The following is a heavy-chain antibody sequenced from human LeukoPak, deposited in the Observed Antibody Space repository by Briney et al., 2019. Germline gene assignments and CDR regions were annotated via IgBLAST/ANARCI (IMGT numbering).Heavy chain of an antibody. J-gene: IGHJ4*02. CDR1: GFTFSSYA. CDR3: AREGSSGYYPY. Sequence: GGSLRLSCAASGFTFSSYAMHWVRQAPGKGLEWLAVISYDGSENHYADPVKGRFTISRGNSKNTVYLQMNSLRDEDTAVYYCAREGSSGYYPYWGQGILVTVSS. D-gene: IGHD3-22*01. V-gene: IGHV3-30-3*01. CDR2: ISYDGSEN.